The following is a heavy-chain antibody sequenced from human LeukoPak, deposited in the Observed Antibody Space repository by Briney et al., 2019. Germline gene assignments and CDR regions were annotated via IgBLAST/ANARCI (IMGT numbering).Heavy chain of an antibody. CDR2: ISSSSSYT. J-gene: IGHJ5*02. Sequence: GGSLRLSCAASGFTFSDYYMSWIRQAPGKGLEWVSYISSSSSYTNYADSVKGRFTISRDNAKNTLYLQMNSLRVEDTAVYYCARDRGTGYRWFDPWGQGTLVTVSS. D-gene: IGHD3-10*01. CDR3: ARDRGTGYRWFDP. V-gene: IGHV3-11*06. CDR1: GFTFSDYY.